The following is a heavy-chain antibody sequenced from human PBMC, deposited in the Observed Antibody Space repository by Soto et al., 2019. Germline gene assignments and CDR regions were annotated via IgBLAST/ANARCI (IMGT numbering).Heavy chain of an antibody. CDR3: ARDRYDTTSGYHLGADY. CDR2: VSGPNGNT. D-gene: IGHD3-22*01. V-gene: IGHV1-18*01. J-gene: IGHJ4*02. Sequence: QVQLVQSGAEVKKPGASVKVSCKASDFNSLRYGFSWVRQAPGQGLEWMGCVSGPNGNTNYALKFQGRVTMTTETSTNTGYMELRSLRSDDTAVYFCARDRYDTTSGYHLGADYRGQGTLVTVSS. CDR1: DFNSLRYG.